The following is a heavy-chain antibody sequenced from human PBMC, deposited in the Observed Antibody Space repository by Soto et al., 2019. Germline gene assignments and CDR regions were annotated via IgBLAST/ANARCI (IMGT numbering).Heavy chain of an antibody. CDR2: TYYRSKWYN. V-gene: IGHV6-1*01. CDR3: ARDRQLERPRSDAFDI. J-gene: IGHJ3*02. Sequence: SQTLSLTCAISGDSVSSNSAAWNWIRQSPSRGLEWLGRTYYRSKWYNDYAVSVKSRITINPDTSKNQFSLQLNSVTPEDTAVYYCARDRQLERPRSDAFDIWGQGTMVTVSS. CDR1: GDSVSSNSAA. D-gene: IGHD1-1*01.